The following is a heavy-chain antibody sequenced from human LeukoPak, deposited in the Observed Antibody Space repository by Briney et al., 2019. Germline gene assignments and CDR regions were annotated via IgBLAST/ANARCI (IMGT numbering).Heavy chain of an antibody. CDR1: GYTFTSYY. D-gene: IGHD2-8*02. Sequence: GASVKVSCKASGYTFTSYYMHWVRQAPGQGHEWMGLINPSGTNTNYAQKFRGRVTMTRDTSTSTVYMDLSSLRSEDTAMYFCAREESGGYFDYWGQGTLVTVSS. V-gene: IGHV1-46*01. CDR2: INPSGTNT. J-gene: IGHJ4*02. CDR3: AREESGGYFDY.